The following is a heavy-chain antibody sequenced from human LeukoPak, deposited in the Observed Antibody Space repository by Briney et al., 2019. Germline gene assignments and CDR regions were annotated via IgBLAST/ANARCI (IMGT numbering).Heavy chain of an antibody. J-gene: IGHJ4*02. CDR1: GFTFSSYG. CDR3: ARQSSIWNDGTNTDFNS. V-gene: IGHV3-48*03. Sequence: PGGSLRLSCVASGFTFSSYGMNWVRQAPGKGLEWVSYISSSGFTMYYADSVEGRFTISRDNARNSLYLQMNSLRAEDTAVYYCARQSSIWNDGTNTDFNSWGQGTLVTVSS. D-gene: IGHD1-1*01. CDR2: ISSSGFTM.